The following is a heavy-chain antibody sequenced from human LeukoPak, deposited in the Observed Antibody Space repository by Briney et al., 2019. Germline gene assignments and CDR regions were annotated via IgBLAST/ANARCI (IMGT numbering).Heavy chain of an antibody. CDR3: ARAVVRDGYNSALSEDDY. J-gene: IGHJ4*02. Sequence: PSETLSLTCTVSGGSIRSTSYYWGWLRQPPGKGLEWIGSIYYSGSTYYNPALKSRVTISVDTSKNQFSLKLSSVTAADTAVYYCARAVVRDGYNSALSEDDYWGQGTLVTVSS. D-gene: IGHD5-24*01. V-gene: IGHV4-39*07. CDR2: IYYSGST. CDR1: GGSIRSTSYY.